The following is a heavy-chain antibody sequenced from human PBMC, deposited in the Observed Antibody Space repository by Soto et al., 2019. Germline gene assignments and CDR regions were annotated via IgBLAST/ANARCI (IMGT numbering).Heavy chain of an antibody. CDR3: ARPQLRSGGSCYSFCGLVFDY. Sequence: SETLSVTCAVYGGSFSGYYWSWIRQPPGKGLEWIGEINHSGSTNYNPSLKSRVTISVDTSKNQFSLKLSSVTAADTAVYYCARPQLRSGGSCYSFCGLVFDYWGQGPLVTVSS. V-gene: IGHV4-34*01. D-gene: IGHD2-15*01. J-gene: IGHJ4*02. CDR1: GGSFSGYY. CDR2: INHSGST.